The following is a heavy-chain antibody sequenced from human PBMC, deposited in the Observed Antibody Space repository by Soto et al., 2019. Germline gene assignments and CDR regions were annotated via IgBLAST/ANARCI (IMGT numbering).Heavy chain of an antibody. D-gene: IGHD3-22*01. CDR3: AKTKTYYYDSSGYYPPYYFDY. CDR2: ISGNGDSI. CDR1: GFTLSIYS. J-gene: IGHJ4*02. Sequence: GSLRLSCAASGFTLSIYSMNWVRQAPRKGLEWVSYISGNGDSIYYADSVKGRFTISRDNSKNTLYLQMNSLRAEDTAVYYCAKTKTYYYDSSGYYPPYYFDYWGQGTLVTVSS. V-gene: IGHV3-23*01.